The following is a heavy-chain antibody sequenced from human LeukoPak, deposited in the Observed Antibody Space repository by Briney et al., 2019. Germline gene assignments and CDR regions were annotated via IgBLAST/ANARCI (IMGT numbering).Heavy chain of an antibody. CDR3: AKGWGPHYASGSSYFDS. V-gene: IGHV3-30*18. CDR2: IIYDGSKK. J-gene: IGHJ4*02. D-gene: IGHD3-10*01. CDR1: GFTFSSYG. Sequence: PGGSLRLSCAASGFTFSSYGMHWVRQAPGKGLEWVAVIIYDGSKKYYADSVKGRFTISRDNAKNTLYLQMNFLRADDTAVYFCAKGWGPHYASGSSYFDSWGQGTLVTVSS.